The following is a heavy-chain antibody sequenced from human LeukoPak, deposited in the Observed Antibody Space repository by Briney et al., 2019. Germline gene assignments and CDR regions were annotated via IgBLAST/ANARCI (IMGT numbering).Heavy chain of an antibody. D-gene: IGHD6-6*01. J-gene: IGHJ4*02. CDR3: ARAMSIAARLQTIFDY. Sequence: ASETLSLTCTVSGGSISSSSYYWGWIRQPPGKGLEWIGSIYYSGSTYYNPSLKSRVTISVDTSKNQFSLKLSSVTAADTAVYYCARAMSIAARLQTIFDYWGQGTLVTVSS. V-gene: IGHV4-39*01. CDR1: GGSISSSSYY. CDR2: IYYSGST.